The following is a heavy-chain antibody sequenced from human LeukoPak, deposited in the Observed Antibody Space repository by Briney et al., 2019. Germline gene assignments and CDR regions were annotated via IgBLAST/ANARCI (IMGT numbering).Heavy chain of an antibody. D-gene: IGHD6-13*01. J-gene: IGHJ3*02. CDR2: ISAYNGNT. Sequence: ASVKVSCKASGYTFTSYGISWVRQAPGQGLEWMGWISAYNGNTNYAQKLQGRVTMTRDTSISTAYMELSRLRSDDTAVYYCALGNGAAAFYAFDIWGQGTMVTVSS. CDR3: ALGNGAAAFYAFDI. CDR1: GYTFTSYG. V-gene: IGHV1-18*01.